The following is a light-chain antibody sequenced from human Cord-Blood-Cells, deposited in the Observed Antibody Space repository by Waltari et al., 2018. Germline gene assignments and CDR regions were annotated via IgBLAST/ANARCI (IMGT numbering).Light chain of an antibody. J-gene: IGKJ2*01. CDR1: QSIRSW. Sequence: DIQMTQSPSTLSASVGDRVTITCRASQSIRSWLAWYQQKPGKAPKLLIYKASSLESGVPSRFSGSGSGTEFTLTISSLQPDDFATYYCQQYNSCLYTFGQGTKLEIK. CDR3: QQYNSCLYT. V-gene: IGKV1-5*03. CDR2: KAS.